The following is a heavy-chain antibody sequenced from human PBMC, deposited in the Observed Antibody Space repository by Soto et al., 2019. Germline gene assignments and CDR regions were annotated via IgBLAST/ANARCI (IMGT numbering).Heavy chain of an antibody. CDR1: GYTFTGYY. V-gene: IGHV1-2*04. J-gene: IGHJ6*02. Sequence: ASVKVSCKASGYTFTGYYMHWVRQAPGQGLEWMGWINPNSGGTNYAQKFQGWVTMTRDTSISTAYMELSRLRSDDTAVYYCARVSHFWSGYPLYGMDVWGQGTTVTVSS. CDR3: ARVSHFWSGYPLYGMDV. CDR2: INPNSGGT. D-gene: IGHD3-3*02.